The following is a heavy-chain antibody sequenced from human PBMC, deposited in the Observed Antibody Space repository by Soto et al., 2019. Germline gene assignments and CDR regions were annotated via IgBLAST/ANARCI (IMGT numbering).Heavy chain of an antibody. CDR3: ARDPFYGWFAS. D-gene: IGHD3-16*01. J-gene: IGHJ5*01. Sequence: QVRLVQSGAEVRKPGASVKVSCKASGHTLASYDINWVRQATGQGLEWMGWMTPDSGDTGYAQKFQGRVTMTWDTSITTAYMALSSLRSDDTAVYYCARDPFYGWFASWGQGTLVTVSS. V-gene: IGHV1-8*01. CDR1: GHTLASYD. CDR2: MTPDSGDT.